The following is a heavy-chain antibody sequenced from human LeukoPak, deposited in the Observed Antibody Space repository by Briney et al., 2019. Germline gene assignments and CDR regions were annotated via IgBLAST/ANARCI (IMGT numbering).Heavy chain of an antibody. J-gene: IGHJ5*02. D-gene: IGHD6-13*01. V-gene: IGHV4-34*01. CDR3: ARLLRYSSSWYGGDWFDP. CDR1: GGSFSGYY. Sequence: SETLSLTCAVYGGSFSGYYWSWIRQPPGKGLEWMGEINHSGSTNYNPSLKSRVTISVDTSKNQFSLKLSSVTAADTAVYYCARLLRYSSSWYGGDWFDPWGQGTLVTVSS. CDR2: INHSGST.